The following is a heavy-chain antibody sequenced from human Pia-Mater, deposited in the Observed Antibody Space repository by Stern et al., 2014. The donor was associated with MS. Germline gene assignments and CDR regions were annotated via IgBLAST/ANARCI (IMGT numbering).Heavy chain of an antibody. CDR1: GGTFTSFS. V-gene: IGHV1-69*06. CDR2: IIPIFDTP. D-gene: IGHD4-17*01. CDR3: VLPSKVTTAAFDV. Sequence: QVQLGQSGAEVKKPGSSVNVSCKASGGTFTSFSINWVRHVPGQRLEWMGGIIPIFDTPNLAQKFQGRVTITADSSTSTVYMALNSLRSDDTAVYYCVLPSKVTTAAFDVWGRGTMVTVSS. J-gene: IGHJ3*01.